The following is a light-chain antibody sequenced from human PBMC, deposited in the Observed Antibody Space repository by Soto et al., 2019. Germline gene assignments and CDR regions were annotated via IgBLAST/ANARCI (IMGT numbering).Light chain of an antibody. Sequence: DIKTTQSPSSLSASVEDRVTIHCRASQGISNYLAWYQQKPGTVPKLLISAASTLQTGVPGRFSGSGVGTHFTLTISGLQPEDFATYHCQHYNSYSRAFGQGTKVDVK. J-gene: IGKJ1*01. V-gene: IGKV1-27*01. CDR3: QHYNSYSRA. CDR2: AAS. CDR1: QGISNY.